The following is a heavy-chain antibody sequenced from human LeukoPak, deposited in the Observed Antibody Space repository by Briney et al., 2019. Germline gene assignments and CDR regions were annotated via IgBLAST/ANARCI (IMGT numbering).Heavy chain of an antibody. CDR2: ISSNGGST. Sequence: GGSLRLSCAASGFTFSSYAMHWVRQAPGKGLEYVSAISSNGGSTYYANSVKGRFTISRDNSKNSLYLQMNSLRTEDTALYYCTKDRYCTTPNCPLDYWGQGTLVTVSS. CDR3: TKDRYCTTPNCPLDY. D-gene: IGHD2-8*01. J-gene: IGHJ4*02. CDR1: GFTFSSYA. V-gene: IGHV3-64*01.